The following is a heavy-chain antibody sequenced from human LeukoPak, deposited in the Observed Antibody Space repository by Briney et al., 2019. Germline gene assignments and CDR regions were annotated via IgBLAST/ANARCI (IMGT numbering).Heavy chain of an antibody. Sequence: GGSLRLSCSATGFTFSDYYMSWIRQAPGKGLEWVSYISSSSAYINYADSVKGRFTISRDNTNNTLSLQMNGLTTEDTGVYFCVKGRRGSSYVHYFDSWGQGTLVTVSS. D-gene: IGHD5-18*01. V-gene: IGHV3-11*06. CDR3: VKGRRGSSYVHYFDS. CDR2: ISSSSAYI. J-gene: IGHJ4*02. CDR1: GFTFSDYY.